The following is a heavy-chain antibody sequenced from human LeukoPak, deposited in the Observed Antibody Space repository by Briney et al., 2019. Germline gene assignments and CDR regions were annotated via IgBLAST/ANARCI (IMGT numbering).Heavy chain of an antibody. CDR3: ARVLTGGYGDGDY. Sequence: ASVKVSCKASGYTFTSYGISWVRQAPGQGLERMGWMNPNSGNTGYAQKFQGRVTITRNTSISTAYMELSSLRSEDTAVYYCARVLTGGYGDGDYWGQGTLVTVSS. CDR2: MNPNSGNT. D-gene: IGHD4-17*01. V-gene: IGHV1-8*03. CDR1: GYTFTSYG. J-gene: IGHJ4*02.